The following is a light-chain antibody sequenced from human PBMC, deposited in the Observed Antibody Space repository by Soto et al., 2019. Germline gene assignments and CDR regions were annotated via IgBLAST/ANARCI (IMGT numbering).Light chain of an antibody. CDR2: GAS. V-gene: IGKV3-20*01. J-gene: IGKJ1*01. Sequence: EIVLTQSPGRLALSPGERATLSCRASQSVSSSYLAWYQQKPGQAPRLLIYGASSRATGIPDRFSGSGSGTDFTLTISRLEPEDFAVYYCQQYGSSPRTFGQGTKVDIK. CDR3: QQYGSSPRT. CDR1: QSVSSSY.